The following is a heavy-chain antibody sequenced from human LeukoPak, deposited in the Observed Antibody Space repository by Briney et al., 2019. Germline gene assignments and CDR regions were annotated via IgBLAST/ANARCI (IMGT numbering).Heavy chain of an antibody. V-gene: IGHV4-39*01. Sequence: SETLSLTCTVSGGSISSGEYYWSWIRQPPGKGLEWIGSIYYSGSTYYNPSLKSRVTISVDTSKNQFSLKLSSVTAADTAVYYCASGRVGPQGWNIVVVPAAFDYWGQGTLVTVSS. J-gene: IGHJ4*02. D-gene: IGHD2-2*01. CDR1: GGSISSGEYY. CDR2: IYYSGST. CDR3: ASGRVGPQGWNIVVVPAAFDY.